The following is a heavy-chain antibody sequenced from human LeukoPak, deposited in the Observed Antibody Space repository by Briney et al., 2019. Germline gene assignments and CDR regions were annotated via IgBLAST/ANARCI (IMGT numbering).Heavy chain of an antibody. D-gene: IGHD2-15*01. CDR2: ISISGTTI. J-gene: IGHJ6*03. V-gene: IGHV3-48*03. Sequence: GGSLRLSCAASGFTFSDYEMNWVRQAPGKGLEWLSHISISGTTIHYADSVKGRFTISRDNAKNSVYLQMTSLRAEDTAVYYCARVLRYCSGGNCYSGGLGYMDVWGKGTTVTISS. CDR1: GFTFSDYE. CDR3: ARVLRYCSGGNCYSGGLGYMDV.